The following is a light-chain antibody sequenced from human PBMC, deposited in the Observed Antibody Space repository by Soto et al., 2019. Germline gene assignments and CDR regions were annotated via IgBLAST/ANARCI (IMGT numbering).Light chain of an antibody. Sequence: DIQMTPSPSSLSASVGDRVTITCRASQSISSYLNWYQQKPGKAPKLLIYAASSLQIGVPARFSGSGSGTDFTLTISSLQPEDFATYYCQQSYSTLYTFGQGTKLEIK. CDR3: QQSYSTLYT. CDR1: QSISSY. V-gene: IGKV1-39*01. J-gene: IGKJ2*01. CDR2: AAS.